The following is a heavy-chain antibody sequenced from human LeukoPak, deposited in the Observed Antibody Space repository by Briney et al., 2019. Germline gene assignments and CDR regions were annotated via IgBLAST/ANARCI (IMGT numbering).Heavy chain of an antibody. CDR2: INPNSGGT. V-gene: IGHV1-2*02. D-gene: IGHD2-2*01. Sequence: GASVKVSCKASGYTFTGYYMHWVRQAPGQGLEWMGWINPNSGGTNYAQKFQGRVTMTRDTSISTAYMELSRLRSDDTAVYYCARDIVVVPAATREYSWFDPWGQGTLVTVSS. CDR3: ARDIVVVPAATREYSWFDP. CDR1: GYTFTGYY. J-gene: IGHJ5*02.